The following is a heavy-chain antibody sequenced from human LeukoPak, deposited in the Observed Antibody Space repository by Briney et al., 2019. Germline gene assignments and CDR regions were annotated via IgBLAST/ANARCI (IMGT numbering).Heavy chain of an antibody. J-gene: IGHJ6*03. CDR2: INPNSGGT. Sequence: ASVKVSCKASGYTFNGHYMHWVRQAPGQGLEWMGWINPNSGGTNYAQKFQGRVTMTRDTSISTAYMELSRLRSDDTAVYYCARDRRVYYYVSSGHTRNMDVWGKGTTVTVSS. CDR1: GYTFNGHY. V-gene: IGHV1-2*02. CDR3: ARDRRVYYYVSSGHTRNMDV. D-gene: IGHD3-22*01.